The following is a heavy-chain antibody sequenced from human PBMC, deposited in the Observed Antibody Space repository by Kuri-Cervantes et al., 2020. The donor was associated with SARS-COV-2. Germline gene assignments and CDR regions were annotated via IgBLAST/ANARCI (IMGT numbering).Heavy chain of an antibody. Sequence: ASVKVSCKASGYSFSSYDINWVRQAAGQGLEWMGWLNPDTGNTGNAKKFQGRVTMTTDTSINTAYMEVRSLSFEDTAVYYCARVKYNDFWSGYSDEGAFDYWGQGTLVTVSS. CDR3: ARVKYNDFWSGYSDEGAFDY. CDR2: LNPDTGNT. CDR1: GYSFSSYD. V-gene: IGHV1-8*02. D-gene: IGHD3-3*01. J-gene: IGHJ4*02.